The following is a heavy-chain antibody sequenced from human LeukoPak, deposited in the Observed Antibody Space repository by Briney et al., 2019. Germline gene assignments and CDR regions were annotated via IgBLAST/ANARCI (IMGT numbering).Heavy chain of an antibody. CDR3: ARDPSFLGDLYWYFDL. J-gene: IGHJ2*01. D-gene: IGHD2-21*02. CDR2: ISYDGSNK. Sequence: GRSLRLSCAASGFTFSSYAMHWVRQAPGKGLEWVAVISYDGSNKYYADSVKGRFTISRDNSKNTLYLQMNSLRAEDTAVYYCARDPSFLGDLYWYFDLWGRGTLVTVSS. V-gene: IGHV3-30-3*01. CDR1: GFTFSSYA.